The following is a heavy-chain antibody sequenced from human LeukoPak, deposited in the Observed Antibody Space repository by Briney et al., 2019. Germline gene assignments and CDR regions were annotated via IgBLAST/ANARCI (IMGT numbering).Heavy chain of an antibody. Sequence: ASVKVSCKTSGYTFSDYYIHWIRQAPGQGLEWVGWINPNSGDTDYAQKFQGRVTVTRDTSISTAYMELGRLRSDDTAVYYCARVAACSSTSCYTDDEDYWGQGTLVTVSS. CDR3: ARVAACSSTSCYTDDEDY. CDR1: GYTFSDYY. V-gene: IGHV1-2*02. D-gene: IGHD2-2*02. CDR2: INPNSGDT. J-gene: IGHJ4*02.